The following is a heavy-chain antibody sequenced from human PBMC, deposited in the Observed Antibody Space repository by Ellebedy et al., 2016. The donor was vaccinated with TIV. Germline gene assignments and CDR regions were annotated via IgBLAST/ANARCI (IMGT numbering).Heavy chain of an antibody. Sequence: GGSLRLSXAASGFTFSSYWMSWVRQAPGKGLEWVANIKPDGSEKYYVDSLKGRFTISRDNAKNSLYLQMSSLRSEDTAVYYCARSGVPNSSSSFADVWGKGTTVTVSS. CDR2: IKPDGSEK. V-gene: IGHV3-7*05. CDR3: ARSGVPNSSSSFADV. J-gene: IGHJ6*04. D-gene: IGHD6-6*01. CDR1: GFTFSSYW.